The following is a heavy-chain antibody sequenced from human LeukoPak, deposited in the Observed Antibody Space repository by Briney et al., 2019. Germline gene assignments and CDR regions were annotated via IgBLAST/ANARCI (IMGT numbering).Heavy chain of an antibody. Sequence: GGSLRLSCAASGFTFSSYAMHWVRQAPGKGLEWVAVISYDGSNKYYADSVKGRFTISRDNSKNTLYLQMNSLRAEDTAVYYCARDRGSGIVVVPAAIFGYFDYWGQGTLGTVSS. V-gene: IGHV3-30*01. CDR1: GFTFSSYA. CDR2: ISYDGSNK. J-gene: IGHJ4*02. CDR3: ARDRGSGIVVVPAAIFGYFDY. D-gene: IGHD2-2*01.